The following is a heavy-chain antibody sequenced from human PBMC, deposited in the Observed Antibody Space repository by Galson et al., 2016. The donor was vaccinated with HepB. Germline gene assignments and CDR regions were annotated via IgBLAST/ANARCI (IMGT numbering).Heavy chain of an antibody. Sequence: SVKVSCKASGYTFTSYGISWVRQAPGQGLEWMGWISAYNGKTAYAQKLQGRVTLTKDTSTRTAYMELRSLRAEDTAVYYCANSYCTSGVCPPQDHWGQGTLVTVSS. CDR1: GYTFTSYG. V-gene: IGHV1-18*01. CDR3: ANSYCTSGVCPPQDH. D-gene: IGHD2-8*01. CDR2: ISAYNGKT. J-gene: IGHJ4*02.